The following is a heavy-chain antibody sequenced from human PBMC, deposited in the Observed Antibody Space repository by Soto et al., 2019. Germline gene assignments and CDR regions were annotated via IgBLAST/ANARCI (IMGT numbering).Heavy chain of an antibody. J-gene: IGHJ4*02. Sequence: GSLRLSCAASGFTFSSYGMHWVRQAPGKGLEWVAVMWSEGGNKHYADSVKGRFTISRDNSKNTLYLQMNSLRAEDTAVYYCARDPPDDSSGYFSLDYWGQGTLVTVSS. CDR1: GFTFSSYG. CDR3: ARDPPDDSSGYFSLDY. V-gene: IGHV3-33*01. D-gene: IGHD3-22*01. CDR2: MWSEGGNK.